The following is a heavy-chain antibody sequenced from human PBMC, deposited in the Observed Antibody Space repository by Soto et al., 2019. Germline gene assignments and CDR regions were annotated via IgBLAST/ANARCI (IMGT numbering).Heavy chain of an antibody. CDR1: GYTFTGYY. D-gene: IGHD2-2*01. Sequence: ASVKVSCKASGYTFTGYYMHWGRQAPGQGLEWMGWINPNSGGTNYAQKFQGWVTMTRDTSISTAYMELSRLRSDDTAVYYCARGGYCSSTSCHEYFQHWGQGTLVTVSS. CDR3: ARGGYCSSTSCHEYFQH. J-gene: IGHJ1*01. CDR2: INPNSGGT. V-gene: IGHV1-2*04.